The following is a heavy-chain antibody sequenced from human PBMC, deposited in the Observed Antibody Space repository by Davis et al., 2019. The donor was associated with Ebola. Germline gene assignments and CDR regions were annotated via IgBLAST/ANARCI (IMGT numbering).Heavy chain of an antibody. D-gene: IGHD5-18*01. Sequence: MPSETLSLTCAVSGGSISSGGYSWSWIRQPPGKGLEWIGYIYHSGSTNYNPSLKSRVTISVDTSKNQFSLKLSSVTAADTAVYYCARTRDTAMVKEWGWFDPWGQGTLVTVSS. CDR3: ARTRDTAMVKEWGWFDP. V-gene: IGHV4-30-2*02. CDR1: GGSISSGGYS. J-gene: IGHJ5*02. CDR2: IYHSGST.